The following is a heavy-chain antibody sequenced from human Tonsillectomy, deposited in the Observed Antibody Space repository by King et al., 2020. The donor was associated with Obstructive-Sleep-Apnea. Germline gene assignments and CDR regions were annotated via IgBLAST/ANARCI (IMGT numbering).Heavy chain of an antibody. CDR1: GFTFSTYS. CDR2: ITTNSNYI. V-gene: IGHV3-21*01. J-gene: IGHJ4*02. Sequence: VQLVESGGGLVKPGGSLRLSCAASGFTFSTYSMNWVRQAPGKGLEWVSSITTNSNYIYYADSVKGRFTISRDNAKNSLYLQMNSLRAEDTAVYYCAREVAPLTLEPSYFDYWGQGTLVTVSS. CDR3: AREVAPLTLEPSYFDY. D-gene: IGHD3-3*01.